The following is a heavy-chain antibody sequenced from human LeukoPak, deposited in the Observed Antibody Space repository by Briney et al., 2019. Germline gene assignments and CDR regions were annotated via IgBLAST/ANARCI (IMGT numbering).Heavy chain of an antibody. J-gene: IGHJ4*02. Sequence: SETLSLTCTVSGGSISSSRYYWGWIRQPPGKGLEWIGSIYYSGSTYYNPSLKSRVTISVDTSKNQFSLKLSSVTAADTAVYYCARLHDTTILPDPFDYWGQGTLVTVSS. CDR2: IYYSGST. CDR3: ARLHDTTILPDPFDY. CDR1: GGSISSSRYY. D-gene: IGHD2/OR15-2a*01. V-gene: IGHV4-39*01.